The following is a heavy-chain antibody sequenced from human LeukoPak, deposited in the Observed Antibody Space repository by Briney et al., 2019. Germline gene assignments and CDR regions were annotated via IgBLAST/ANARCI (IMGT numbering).Heavy chain of an antibody. D-gene: IGHD1-26*01. Sequence: SETLSLTCTVSGGSISSYYWSWIRQPAGKGLEWIGRIYTSGSTNYNPSLKSRVTTSVDTSKNQFSLKLSSVTAADTAVYYCARYANPVGAKVVNAFDIWGQGTMVTVSS. J-gene: IGHJ3*02. CDR1: GGSISSYY. CDR3: ARYANPVGAKVVNAFDI. CDR2: IYTSGST. V-gene: IGHV4-4*07.